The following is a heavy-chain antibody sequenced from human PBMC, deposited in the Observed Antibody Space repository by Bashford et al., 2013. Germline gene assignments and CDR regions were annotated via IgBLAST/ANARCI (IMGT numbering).Heavy chain of an antibody. D-gene: IGHD3-3*01. J-gene: IGHJ5*02. CDR1: GFSLSTSGVG. Sequence: SGPTLVKPTQTLTLTCTFSGFSLSTSGVGVGWIRQPPGKALEWLALIYWNDDKRYSPSLKSRLTITKDTSKNQVVLTMTNMDPVDTATYYCAYSPRFLEWSPPFDPWGQGTLVTVSS. CDR3: AYSPRFLEWSPPFDP. CDR2: IYWNDDK. V-gene: IGHV2-5*01.